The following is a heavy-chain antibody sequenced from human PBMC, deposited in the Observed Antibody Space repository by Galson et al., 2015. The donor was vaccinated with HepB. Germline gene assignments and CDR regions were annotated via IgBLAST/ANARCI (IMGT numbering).Heavy chain of an antibody. CDR1: GYTFTTYP. CDR3: ARDRVAIAATSTIDY. V-gene: IGHV1-18*01. Sequence: SVKVSCKASGYTFTTYPISWVRQAPGQGLQWMGRIITYYGAAHYAQELQDRVTMTMDKSTSTAYMELNSLRSDDTAVYYCARDRVAIAATSTIDYWGHGTLVTVSS. J-gene: IGHJ4*01. CDR2: IITYYGAA. D-gene: IGHD5-12*01.